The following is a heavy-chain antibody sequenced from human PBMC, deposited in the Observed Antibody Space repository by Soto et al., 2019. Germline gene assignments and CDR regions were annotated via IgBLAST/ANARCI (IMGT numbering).Heavy chain of an antibody. CDR1: GGSVSSSSYY. D-gene: IGHD6-13*01. CDR3: ARKGAAASYAHYYMDV. Sequence: SETLSLTCTVSGGSVSSSSYYWGWVRQPPGKGLEWIGSVYYSGNTNYNPSLESRVTISVDTSRNRFSLNLTSATAADTAVYYCARKGAAASYAHYYMDVRGRGTAVTVSS. J-gene: IGHJ6*03. CDR2: VYYSGNT. V-gene: IGHV4-39*07.